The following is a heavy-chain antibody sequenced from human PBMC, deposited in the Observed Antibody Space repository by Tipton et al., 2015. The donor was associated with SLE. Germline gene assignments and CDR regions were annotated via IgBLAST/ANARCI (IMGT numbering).Heavy chain of an antibody. V-gene: IGHV4-38-2*02. CDR1: GYPISSDYF. Sequence: TLSLTCTVSGYPISSDYFWGWIRQPPGKELEWIGSIHHSGTTYSNPSLKSRVTISLDTSKNEVSLKLRSVTAADTAVYYCASDISSIDFDYWGQGTLVTVSS. D-gene: IGHD6-13*01. CDR3: ASDISSIDFDY. J-gene: IGHJ4*02. CDR2: IHHSGTT.